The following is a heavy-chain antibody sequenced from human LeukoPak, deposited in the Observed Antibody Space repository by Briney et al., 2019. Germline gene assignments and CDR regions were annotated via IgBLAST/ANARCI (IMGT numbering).Heavy chain of an antibody. Sequence: GGSLRLSCAASGFTFSSYAMSWVRQAPGKGLEWVSAISGSGGSTYYADSVKGRFTISRDNSKNTLYLQMNSLRAEDTAVYYCAKHPYYYDSSGYQTHFDYWGQGTQVTVSS. CDR3: AKHPYYYDSSGYQTHFDY. J-gene: IGHJ4*02. V-gene: IGHV3-23*01. CDR2: ISGSGGST. D-gene: IGHD3-22*01. CDR1: GFTFSSYA.